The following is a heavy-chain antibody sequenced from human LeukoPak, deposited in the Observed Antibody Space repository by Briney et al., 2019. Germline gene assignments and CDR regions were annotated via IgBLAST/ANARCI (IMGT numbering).Heavy chain of an antibody. Sequence: QPGGSLRLSCAASRFTFSSYAMSWVRQAPGKGLEWVSAISGSGGSTYYADSVKGRFTISRDNSKNTLYLQMNSLRAEDTAVYYCAKDYYDILTGYYEKGPFDYWGQGTLVTVSS. CDR2: ISGSGGST. CDR1: RFTFSSYA. V-gene: IGHV3-23*01. CDR3: AKDYYDILTGYYEKGPFDY. D-gene: IGHD3-9*01. J-gene: IGHJ4*02.